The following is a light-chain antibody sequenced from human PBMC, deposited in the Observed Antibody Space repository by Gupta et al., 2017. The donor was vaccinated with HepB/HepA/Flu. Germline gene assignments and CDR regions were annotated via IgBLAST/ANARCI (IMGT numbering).Light chain of an antibody. V-gene: IGLV1-40*01. Sequence: GSSSNLGAGYDVHWYQQLPGTAPKLLIYGNNSRPSGVPDRFSGSKSGTAASLAITGLQAEDEADYYCQSYDSSLSGHVVFGGGTKLTVL. J-gene: IGLJ2*01. CDR1: SSNLGAGYD. CDR3: QSYDSSLSGHVV. CDR2: GNN.